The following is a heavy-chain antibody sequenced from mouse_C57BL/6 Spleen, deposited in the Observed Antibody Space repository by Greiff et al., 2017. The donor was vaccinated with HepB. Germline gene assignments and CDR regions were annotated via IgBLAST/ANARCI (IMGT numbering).Heavy chain of an antibody. CDR3: TRDYPYAMDY. Sequence: QVRLQQSGAELVRPGASVTLSCKASGYTFTDYEMHWVKQTPVHGLEWIGAIDPETGGTAYNQKFKGKAILTADKSSSTAYMELRSLTSEDSAVYYCTRDYPYAMDYWGQGTSVTVSS. V-gene: IGHV1-15*01. CDR2: IDPETGGT. J-gene: IGHJ4*01. CDR1: GYTFTDYE. D-gene: IGHD1-1*02.